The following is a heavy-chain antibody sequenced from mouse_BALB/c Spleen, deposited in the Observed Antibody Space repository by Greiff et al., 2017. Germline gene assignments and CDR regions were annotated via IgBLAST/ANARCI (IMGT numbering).Heavy chain of an antibody. CDR1: GFTFSSYT. J-gene: IGHJ3*01. D-gene: IGHD4-1*02. Sequence: EVHLVESGGGLVKPGGSLKLSCAASGFTFSSYTMSWVRQTPEKRLEWVATISSGGSYTYYPDSVKGRFTISRDNAKNTLYLQMSSLKSEDTAMYYCTRETSTGTWAYWGQGTLVTVSA. CDR2: ISSGGSYT. V-gene: IGHV5-6-4*01. CDR3: TRETSTGTWAY.